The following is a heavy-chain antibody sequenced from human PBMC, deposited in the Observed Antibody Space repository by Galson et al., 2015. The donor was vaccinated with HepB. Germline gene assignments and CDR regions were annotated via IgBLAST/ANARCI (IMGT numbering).Heavy chain of an antibody. CDR3: ARDWGWPRGAFDI. CDR2: IRYDGSNK. D-gene: IGHD3-16*01. V-gene: IGHV3-33*08. Sequence: SLRLSCAASGFTFSSYSMNWVRQAPGKGLEWVAFIRYDGSNKYYADSVKGRFTSSRDNSKNTLYLQMNSLTVEDTAVYYCARDWGWPRGAFDIWGQGTMVTVSS. CDR1: GFTFSSYS. J-gene: IGHJ3*02.